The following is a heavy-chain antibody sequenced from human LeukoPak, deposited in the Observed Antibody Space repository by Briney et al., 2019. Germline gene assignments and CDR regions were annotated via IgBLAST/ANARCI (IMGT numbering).Heavy chain of an antibody. V-gene: IGHV3-7*03. CDR2: IKQDGSEE. J-gene: IGHJ4*02. Sequence: PRGSLRLSCAASGLIFSSYWMSWARQAPGKGLEWVANIKQDGSEEYYVDSVKGRFTISRDNAKNSLYLQMNSLRVEDTAVYYCARHRRYCSGGSCYSGYYFDSWGPGTLVTVSS. D-gene: IGHD2-15*01. CDR3: ARHRRYCSGGSCYSGYYFDS. CDR1: GLIFSSYW.